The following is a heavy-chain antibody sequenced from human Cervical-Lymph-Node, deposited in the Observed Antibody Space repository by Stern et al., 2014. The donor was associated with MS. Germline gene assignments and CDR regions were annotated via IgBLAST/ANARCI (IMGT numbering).Heavy chain of an antibody. D-gene: IGHD3-22*01. CDR2: IYYSGST. J-gene: IGHJ4*02. CDR1: GGSISSYY. CDR3: ASSPKYYYDSSGYYYLDY. Sequence: QVQLQESGPGLVKPSETLSLTCTVSGGSISSYYWSWIRQPPGKGLEWIGYIYYSGSTNYNPSLKSRVTISVDTSKNQFSLKLSSVTAADTAVYYCASSPKYYYDSSGYYYLDYWGQGTLVTVSS. V-gene: IGHV4-59*01.